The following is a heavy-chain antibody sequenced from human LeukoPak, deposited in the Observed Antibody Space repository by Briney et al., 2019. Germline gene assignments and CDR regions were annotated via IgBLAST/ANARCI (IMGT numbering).Heavy chain of an antibody. CDR2: IWYDGSNK. CDR1: GFTFSSYG. J-gene: IGHJ4*02. D-gene: IGHD4-17*01. V-gene: IGHV3-33*01. CDR3: ARETDYGDYPDY. Sequence: GGSLRLSCAASGFTFSSYGMHWVRQAPGKGLEWVAVIWYDGSNKYYADSVKGRFTISRDNSKSTLYLQMNSLRAEDTAVYYCARETDYGDYPDYWGQGTLVTVSS.